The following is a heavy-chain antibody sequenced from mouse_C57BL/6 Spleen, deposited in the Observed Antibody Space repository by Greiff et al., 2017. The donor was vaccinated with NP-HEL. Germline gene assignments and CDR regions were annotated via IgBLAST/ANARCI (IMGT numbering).Heavy chain of an antibody. D-gene: IGHD4-1*01. V-gene: IGHV1-7*01. Sequence: VQLQQSGAELAKPGASVKLSCKASGYTFPSYWMPWVKQRPGQGLEWIGYINPSSGYTKYNQKFKDKATLTADKSSRTAYMQLGSLTYEDSAGYYYARGETEPFDYWGQGTTLTVSS. CDR2: INPSSGYT. CDR3: ARGETEPFDY. J-gene: IGHJ2*01. CDR1: GYTFPSYW.